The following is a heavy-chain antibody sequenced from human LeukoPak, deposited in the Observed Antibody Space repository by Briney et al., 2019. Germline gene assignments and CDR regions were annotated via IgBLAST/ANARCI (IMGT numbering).Heavy chain of an antibody. CDR2: IYTSGST. CDR1: GGSISSYY. D-gene: IGHD5-12*01. CDR3: AGYSGYDWGYYYYYMDV. V-gene: IGHV4-4*07. Sequence: SETLSLTCTVSGGSISSYYWSWIRQPAGKGLEWIGRIYTSGSTNYNPSLKSRVTMSVGTSKNQFSLKLSSVTAADTAVYYCAGYSGYDWGYYYYYMDVWGKGTTVTVSS. J-gene: IGHJ6*03.